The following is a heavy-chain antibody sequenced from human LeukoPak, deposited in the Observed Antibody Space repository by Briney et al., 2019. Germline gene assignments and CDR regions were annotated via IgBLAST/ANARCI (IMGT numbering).Heavy chain of an antibody. CDR2: IHTGGST. Sequence: PGGFLRLSCAASGFTVSSDYMNWVCQAPGKGLEWVSAIHTGGSTYYADSVKGRFTISRDNSKNTLYLQINSLRAEDTAVYYCAREGDSGSPTPYFDLWGRGTLVTVSS. CDR1: GFTVSSDY. D-gene: IGHD1-26*01. J-gene: IGHJ2*01. V-gene: IGHV3-53*01. CDR3: AREGDSGSPTPYFDL.